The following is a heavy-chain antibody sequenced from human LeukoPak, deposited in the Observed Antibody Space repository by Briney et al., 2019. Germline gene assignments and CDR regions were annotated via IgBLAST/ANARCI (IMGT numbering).Heavy chain of an antibody. Sequence: ASVKVSCKASGYTLTNYYIQWVRQAPGQGLEWMGIINPSGGSTSYAQNFQGRVTMTRDASTSTVSMELSSLRSDDTAVCYCARVGVAGPFDYWGQGTLVTVSS. CDR3: ARVGVAGPFDY. V-gene: IGHV1-46*01. CDR1: GYTLTNYY. CDR2: INPSGGST. D-gene: IGHD6-19*01. J-gene: IGHJ4*02.